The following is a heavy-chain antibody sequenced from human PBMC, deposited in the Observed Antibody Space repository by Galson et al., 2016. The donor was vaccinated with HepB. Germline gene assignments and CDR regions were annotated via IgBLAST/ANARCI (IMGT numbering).Heavy chain of an antibody. CDR2: FFYGGNT. D-gene: IGHD2-8*02. CDR3: VRSPYCTGGVCYTEAHWFDP. Sequence: SETLFLTCTVSGGSISSSSSFYWGWIRQPPGKGLEWIGSFFYGGNTYYNPSLKSRVTISVDTSKKQFSLKLSSVTAADTAVYYCVRSPYCTGGVCYTEAHWFDPWGRGTLVIVSS. CDR1: GGSISSSSSFY. V-gene: IGHV4-39*01. J-gene: IGHJ5*02.